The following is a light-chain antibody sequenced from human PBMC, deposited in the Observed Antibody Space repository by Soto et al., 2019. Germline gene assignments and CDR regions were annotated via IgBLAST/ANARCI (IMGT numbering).Light chain of an antibody. CDR2: EVS. CDR1: SSDVGGYDY. CDR3: RSYTISTTVV. J-gene: IGLJ3*02. V-gene: IGLV2-14*01. Sequence: QSALTQPASVSGSPGQSITISCTATSSDVGGYDYVSWYQQHPGKAPKLMIYEVSNRPSGVSNRFSGSKSGNTASLTISGLQSEEVANYDCRSYTISTTVVFGGGTKLTVL.